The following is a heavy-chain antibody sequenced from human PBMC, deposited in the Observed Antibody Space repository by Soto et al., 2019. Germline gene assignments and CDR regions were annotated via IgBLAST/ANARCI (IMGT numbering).Heavy chain of an antibody. Sequence: QVQLVQSGAEVKKPGASVKVSCKASGYTFTSYDINWVRQATGQGLEWMGWMNPNSDNTGYAQKFQGRVTMTRNTSISTAYMELSSLRSEDTAVYYCARMYCSSTSCSPLGMDVWGQGTTVTVSS. CDR1: GYTFTSYD. V-gene: IGHV1-8*01. D-gene: IGHD2-2*01. CDR3: ARMYCSSTSCSPLGMDV. J-gene: IGHJ6*02. CDR2: MNPNSDNT.